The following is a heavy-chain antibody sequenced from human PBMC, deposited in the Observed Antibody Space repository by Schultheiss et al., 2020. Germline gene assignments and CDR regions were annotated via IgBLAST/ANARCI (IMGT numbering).Heavy chain of an antibody. CDR2: IYYSGST. D-gene: IGHD1-14*01. CDR1: GGSISSYY. J-gene: IGHJ3*02. Sequence: SETLSLTCTVSGGSISSYYWSWIRQPAGKGLEWIGYIYYSGSTNYNPSLKSRVTISVDTSKNQFSLKLSSVTAADTAVYYCARARVPASDAFDIWGQGTMVTVSS. V-gene: IGHV4-59*12. CDR3: ARARVPASDAFDI.